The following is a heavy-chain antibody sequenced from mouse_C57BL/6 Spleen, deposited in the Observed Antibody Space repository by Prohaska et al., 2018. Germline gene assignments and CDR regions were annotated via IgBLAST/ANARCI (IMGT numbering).Heavy chain of an antibody. CDR1: GYTFTDYY. J-gene: IGHJ1*03. CDR3: ARERDGYYVNWYFDV. V-gene: IGHV1-26*01. D-gene: IGHD2-3*01. Sequence: EVQLQQSGPELVKPGASVKISCKASGYTFTDYYMNWVKQSHGKSLEWIGDINPNNGGTSYNQKFKGKATLTVDKSSSTAYMELRSLTSEDSAVYYCARERDGYYVNWYFDVWGTGTTVTVSS. CDR2: INPNNGGT.